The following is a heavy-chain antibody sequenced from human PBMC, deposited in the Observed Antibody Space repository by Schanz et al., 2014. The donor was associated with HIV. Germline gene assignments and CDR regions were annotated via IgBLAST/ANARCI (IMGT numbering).Heavy chain of an antibody. V-gene: IGHV3-11*01. Sequence: VQLVETGGGLIQPGGSLRLSCAVSGFTISSNYMSWIRQPPGKGLEWLSFITSSGSVTYYTDSVKGRFTISRDNAKNSLYLDMNSLRVADTATYYCVKHGAYETSGSYNVAFWGQGALVTVSS. CDR3: VKHGAYETSGSYNVAF. J-gene: IGHJ1*01. CDR1: GFTISSNY. D-gene: IGHD3-22*01. CDR2: ITSSGSVT.